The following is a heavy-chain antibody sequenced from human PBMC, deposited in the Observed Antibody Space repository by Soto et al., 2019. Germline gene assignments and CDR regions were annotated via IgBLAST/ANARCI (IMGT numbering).Heavy chain of an antibody. J-gene: IGHJ3*02. Sequence: SGPTLVNPTQTLTLTCTFSGFPLSTSGVGVGWIRQPPGKALEWLALIYWDDDKRYSPSLKSRLTITKDTSKNQVVLTMTNMDPVDTATYYCAHSFPSLWFGEFPGAFDTWGQGTMVTVSS. V-gene: IGHV2-5*02. CDR3: AHSFPSLWFGEFPGAFDT. CDR2: IYWDDDK. D-gene: IGHD3-10*01. CDR1: GFPLSTSGVG.